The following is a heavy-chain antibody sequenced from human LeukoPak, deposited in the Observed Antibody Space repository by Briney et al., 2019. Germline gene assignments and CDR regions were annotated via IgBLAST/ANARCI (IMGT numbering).Heavy chain of an antibody. D-gene: IGHD5-24*01. CDR1: GFTFSSYV. CDR3: AKVGGDGYNFDY. J-gene: IGHJ4*02. Sequence: GRSLRLSCAASGFTFSSYVMHWVRQAPGKGLEWVAVISYDGSNKYYADSVKGRFTISRDNSKNTLYLQMNSLRAEDTAVYYCAKVGGDGYNFDYWGQGTLVTVSS. V-gene: IGHV3-30*18. CDR2: ISYDGSNK.